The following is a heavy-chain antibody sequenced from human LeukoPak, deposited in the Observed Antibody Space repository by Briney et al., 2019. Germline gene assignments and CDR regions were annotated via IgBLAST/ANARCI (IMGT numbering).Heavy chain of an antibody. CDR2: INHSGST. V-gene: IGHV4-34*01. CDR3: ARVSTIGYSRITTDY. CDR1: GGSFSGYY. D-gene: IGHD5-18*01. Sequence: PSETLSLTCAVYGGSFSGYYWSWIRQPPGKGLEWIGEINHSGSTNYNPSLKSRVTISVDTSKNQFSLKLSSVTAADTAVYYCARVSTIGYSRITTDYWGQGTLVTVSS. J-gene: IGHJ4*02.